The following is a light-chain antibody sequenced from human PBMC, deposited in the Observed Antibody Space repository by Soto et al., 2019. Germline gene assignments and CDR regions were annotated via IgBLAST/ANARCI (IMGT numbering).Light chain of an antibody. CDR2: GNT. J-gene: IGLJ2*01. Sequence: QSVLTQSPSVSGAPGQRVTISCTGSRSNIGAGHDVHWYQHLPGTAPKLLIYGNTDRPSGVPDRFSGSKSGTSASLAITGLQAEDEADYYCQSYDISLSGSVVFGGGTKLTVL. V-gene: IGLV1-40*01. CDR3: QSYDISLSGSVV. CDR1: RSNIGAGHD.